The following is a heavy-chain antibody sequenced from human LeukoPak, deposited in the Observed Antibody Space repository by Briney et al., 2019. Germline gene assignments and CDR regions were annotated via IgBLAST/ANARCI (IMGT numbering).Heavy chain of an antibody. CDR3: ARENLVDGSGSRYYYYYYGMDV. CDR2: ISSSGSTI. CDR1: GFTFSDYY. V-gene: IGHV3-11*01. D-gene: IGHD3-10*01. Sequence: PGGSLRLSCAASGFTFSDYYMSWIRQAPGKGLEWVSYISSSGSTIYYADSVKGRFTISRDNAKNSLYLQMNSLRAEDTAVYYCARENLVDGSGSRYYYYYYGMDVWGQGTTVTVSS. J-gene: IGHJ6*02.